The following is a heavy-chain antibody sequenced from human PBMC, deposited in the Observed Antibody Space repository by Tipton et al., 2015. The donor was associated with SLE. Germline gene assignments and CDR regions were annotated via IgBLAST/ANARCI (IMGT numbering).Heavy chain of an antibody. CDR2: INPSGGGT. CDR1: GYTFTSYY. V-gene: IGHV1-46*01. J-gene: IGHJ3*02. D-gene: IGHD5-12*01. CDR3: ARDPGGVATAFDI. Sequence: QLVQSGAEVKKPGASVKVSCKASGYTFTSYYMHWVRQAPGQGLEWMGIINPSGGGTSYAQKFQGRVTMTRDTSTGTVYMELSSLRSEDTAVYYCARDPGGVATAFDIWGQGTMVTVSS.